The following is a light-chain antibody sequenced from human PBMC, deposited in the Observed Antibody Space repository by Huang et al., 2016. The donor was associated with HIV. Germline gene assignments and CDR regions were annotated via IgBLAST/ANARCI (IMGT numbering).Light chain of an antibody. J-gene: IGKJ1*01. CDR1: EGISSY. CDR3: QQLNDYPWT. Sequence: IQLTQSPSSLSASVGDRVTITCRASEGISSYLAWYQQKSGKAPKFLIYAASTLQSGVPSRFSGSGSGTDFTLTISSLQPEDFATYYCQQLNDYPWTFGQGTKVEIK. V-gene: IGKV1-9*01. CDR2: AAS.